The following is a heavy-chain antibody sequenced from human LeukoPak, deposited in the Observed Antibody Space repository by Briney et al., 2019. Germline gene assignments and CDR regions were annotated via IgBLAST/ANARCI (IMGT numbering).Heavy chain of an antibody. J-gene: IGHJ4*02. D-gene: IGHD3-9*01. CDR1: GFTFSDHY. V-gene: IGHV3-72*01. CDR2: IRNKVNSYST. CDR3: ARVRYYPDY. Sequence: GGSLRLSCAASGFTFSDHYMDWVRQAPGKGLEWVGRIRNKVNSYSTEYAASVKGRFTISRNDSKNSLYLQMNSLKTEDTAVYYCARVRYYPDYWGQGTLVTVSS.